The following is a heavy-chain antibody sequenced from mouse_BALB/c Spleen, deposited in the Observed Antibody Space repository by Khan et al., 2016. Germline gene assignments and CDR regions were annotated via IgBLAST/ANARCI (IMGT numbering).Heavy chain of an antibody. D-gene: IGHD1-2*01. Sequence: QVRLQQSGAELVRPGSSVKISCKASGYAFSSFWMNWVKERPGQGLDWIGQIYPGDGETHYNGKFKGKGILTADISSSTAYLQLSSLTSEDSAVYFCTRDGFTYWGQGTLVTVSA. CDR1: GYAFSSFW. CDR3: TRDGFTY. V-gene: IGHV1-80*01. CDR2: IYPGDGET. J-gene: IGHJ3*01.